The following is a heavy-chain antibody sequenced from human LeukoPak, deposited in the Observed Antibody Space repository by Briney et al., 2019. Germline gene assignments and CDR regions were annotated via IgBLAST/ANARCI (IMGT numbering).Heavy chain of an antibody. Sequence: PKASVKVSCKASGYTFTGYYMHWVRQAPGQGLEWMGWINPNSGGTNYAQKFQGRVTITRDTSASTAYMELSSLRSEDMAVYYCARYSSSSGGFDYWGQGTLVTVSS. CDR1: GYTFTGYY. D-gene: IGHD6-6*01. CDR2: INPNSGGT. CDR3: ARYSSSSGGFDY. J-gene: IGHJ4*02. V-gene: IGHV1-2*02.